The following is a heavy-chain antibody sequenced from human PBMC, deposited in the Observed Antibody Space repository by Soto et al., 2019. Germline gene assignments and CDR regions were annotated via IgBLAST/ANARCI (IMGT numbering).Heavy chain of an antibody. CDR2: INHSGST. Sequence: NPSETLSLTCAVYGGSFSGYYWSWIRQPPGKGLEWIGEINHSGSTNYNPSLKSRVTISVDTSKNQFSLKLSSVTAADTAVYYCARAVYYGMDVWGQGTRVTVSS. CDR3: ARAVYYGMDV. J-gene: IGHJ6*02. CDR1: GGSFSGYY. V-gene: IGHV4-34*01.